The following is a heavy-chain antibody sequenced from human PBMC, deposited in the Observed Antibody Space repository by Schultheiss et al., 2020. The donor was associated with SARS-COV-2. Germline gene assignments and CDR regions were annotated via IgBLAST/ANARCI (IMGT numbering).Heavy chain of an antibody. J-gene: IGHJ6*02. D-gene: IGHD2-2*01. Sequence: GGSLRLSCAASGFTFRNYTMNWVRQAPGKGLEWVSFISSSGSTIYYADSVKGRFTISRDNAKNSLYLQMNSLRAEDTAVYYCARDTIHLRGGYFGMDVWGQGTTVTVSS. CDR3: ARDTIHLRGGYFGMDV. CDR2: ISSSGSTI. CDR1: GFTFRNYT. V-gene: IGHV3-48*04.